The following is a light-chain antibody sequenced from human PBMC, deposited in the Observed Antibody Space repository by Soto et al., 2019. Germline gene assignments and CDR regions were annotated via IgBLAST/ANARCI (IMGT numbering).Light chain of an antibody. CDR2: LGS. CDR3: MQSLQTPPWT. Sequence: DIVMTQSPLSLPVTPGEPAYISCRSSQSLLHNNGYNSWDWYMQKPGQAPQLLIYLGSNRASGVPDRFSGSGSGTDFTLKISRVEAEDFGVYYCMQSLQTPPWTFGQGTKVEIK. CDR1: QSLLHNNGYNS. V-gene: IGKV2-28*01. J-gene: IGKJ1*01.